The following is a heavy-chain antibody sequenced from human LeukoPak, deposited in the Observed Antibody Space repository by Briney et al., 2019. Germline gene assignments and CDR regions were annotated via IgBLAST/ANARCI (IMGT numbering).Heavy chain of an antibody. CDR3: AKDLIPSYGGNLYGFDY. J-gene: IGHJ4*02. D-gene: IGHD4-23*01. CDR2: ISGSGGST. Sequence: AGGSLRLSCAASGFTFSSYGMSWVRQAPGKGLEWVSAISGSGGSTYYADPVKGRFTISRDNSKNTLYLQMNSLRAEDTAVYYCAKDLIPSYGGNLYGFDYWGQGTLVTVSS. V-gene: IGHV3-23*01. CDR1: GFTFSSYG.